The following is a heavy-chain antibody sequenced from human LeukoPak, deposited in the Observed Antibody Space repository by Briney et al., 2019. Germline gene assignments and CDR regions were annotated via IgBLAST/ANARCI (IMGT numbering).Heavy chain of an antibody. V-gene: IGHV3-23*01. CDR2: MSGGGVST. CDR3: AKVGSSGWFYFDS. CDR1: GFTFSSYA. Sequence: PGGSLRLSCAASGFTFSSYAMSWVRQAPGKGLAWVSAMSGGGVSTYYAGSVKGRFTISRDNSKNTLYLQVSSLRAEDTAVYYCAKVGSSGWFYFDSWGQGTLVTVSS. D-gene: IGHD6-19*01. J-gene: IGHJ4*02.